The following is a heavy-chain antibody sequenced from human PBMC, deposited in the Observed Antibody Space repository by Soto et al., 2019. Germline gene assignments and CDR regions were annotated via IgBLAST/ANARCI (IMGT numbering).Heavy chain of an antibody. J-gene: IGHJ6*02. CDR2: IYPGDSDT. CDR3: ARRRQYCTSKFCLPHYYYTLDV. D-gene: IGHD2-2*01. CDR1: GYSFTNYW. V-gene: IGHV5-51*01. Sequence: PGESLKISCKATGYSFTNYWIGWVRQMPGKGLEWMGTIYPGDSDTRYGPAFEGQVTISADKSITPAYLQWSSLKASDTAVYFCARRRQYCTSKFCLPHYYYTLDVWGQGTTVTVSS.